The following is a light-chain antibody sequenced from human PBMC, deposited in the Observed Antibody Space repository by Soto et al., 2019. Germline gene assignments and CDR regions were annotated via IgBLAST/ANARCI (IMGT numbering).Light chain of an antibody. CDR2: AVS. V-gene: IGKV1-9*01. CDR1: QGISSY. J-gene: IGKJ4*01. Sequence: IQLTQSPSSLSASVGDRVTITCRASQGISSYLAWYQQKPGKAPKLLIYAVSALPRGVPSRFSGSGSGTQFTLTISSLQPDDFATYYCKQYDDYPLTFGGGTKVDI. CDR3: KQYDDYPLT.